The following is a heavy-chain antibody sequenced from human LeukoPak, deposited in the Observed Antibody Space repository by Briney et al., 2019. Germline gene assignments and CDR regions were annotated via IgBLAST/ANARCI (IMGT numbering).Heavy chain of an antibody. D-gene: IGHD3-16*01. CDR3: ARGGFPFEY. J-gene: IGHJ4*02. Sequence: GGSLRLTCAASGFTLSDYWMHWLRQAPGKGLVWVSRLNSDGTSTGYADSVKGRFTISRDNTKNTLYLQMNGLRVEDTAVYYCARGGFPFEYWGQGTLVTASP. CDR2: LNSDGTST. V-gene: IGHV3-74*01. CDR1: GFTLSDYW.